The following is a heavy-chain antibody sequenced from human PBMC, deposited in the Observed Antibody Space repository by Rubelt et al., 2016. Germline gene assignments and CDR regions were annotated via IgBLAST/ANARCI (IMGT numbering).Heavy chain of an antibody. CDR1: GGSFSGYY. J-gene: IGHJ4*02. D-gene: IGHD5-12*01. CDR3: ARRTKGGLREIGDY. Sequence: QVQLQQWGAGLLKPSETLSLTCAVYGGSFSGYYWSWIRQPPGKGLEWIGEINHSGSTNYNPSLKSLVTISVDTSKNQFSLKLSSVTAADTAVYYCARRTKGGLREIGDYWGQGTLVTVSS. CDR2: INHSGST. V-gene: IGHV4-34*01.